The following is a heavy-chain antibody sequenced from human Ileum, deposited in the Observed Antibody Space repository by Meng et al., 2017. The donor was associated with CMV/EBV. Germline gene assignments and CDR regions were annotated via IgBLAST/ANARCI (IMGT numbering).Heavy chain of an antibody. Sequence: VQLVQPGADMNKPGPSLKVSCKASGYTFTGYYMHWVRQAPGQGLEWMGRINPDTGGTNYAQKFQGRVTMTRDTSISTAYMELSRLTSDDTAVYFCMTVTGNYPYWGQGALVTVSS. CDR1: GYTFTGYY. V-gene: IGHV1-2*06. CDR2: INPDTGGT. CDR3: MTVTGNYPY. J-gene: IGHJ4*02. D-gene: IGHD1-7*01.